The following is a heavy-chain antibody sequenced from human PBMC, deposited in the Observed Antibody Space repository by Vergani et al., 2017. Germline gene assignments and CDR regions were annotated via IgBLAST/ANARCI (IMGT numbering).Heavy chain of an antibody. V-gene: IGHV4-31*03. CDR1: GGSISSGGYY. CDR3: ARAFDYYYYYMDV. D-gene: IGHD3-3*01. Sequence: QVQLQESGPGLVKPSQTLSLTCTVSGGSISSGGYYWSWISQHPGKGLEWIGFIYYSGSTYYNPSLKSRVTISVDTSKNQFSLKLSSVTAADTAVYYCARAFDYYYYYMDVWGKGTTVTVSS. J-gene: IGHJ6*03. CDR2: IYYSGST.